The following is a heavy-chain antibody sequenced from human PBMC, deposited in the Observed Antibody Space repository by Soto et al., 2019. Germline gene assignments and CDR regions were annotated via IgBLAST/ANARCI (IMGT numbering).Heavy chain of an antibody. CDR3: ARADYGGWYFDY. D-gene: IGHD4-17*01. Sequence: PTDTLSLTCAVSGYSISSGYYWGWIRQLPGMRLEWIGSIYHSGSTYYNPSLKSRVTISVDTSKNQFSLKLSSVTAADTAVYYCARADYGGWYFDYWGQGTLVTVSS. CDR1: GYSISSGYY. J-gene: IGHJ4*02. CDR2: IYHSGST. V-gene: IGHV4-38-2*01.